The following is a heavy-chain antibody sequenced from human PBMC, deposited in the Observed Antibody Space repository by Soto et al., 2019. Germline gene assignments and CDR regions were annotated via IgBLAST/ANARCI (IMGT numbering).Heavy chain of an antibody. CDR1: GFTFGSYA. Sequence: QAGGSLRLSCVASGFTFGSYAMSWVRRAPGRGLEWVSTINDDGDLRYYADSVRGRFTISRDNPKNTLYLQLNNLRAEDTARYHCAKAFGDWYPFEKWGLGALVTVSS. J-gene: IGHJ4*02. D-gene: IGHD2-21*02. V-gene: IGHV3-23*01. CDR2: INDDGDLR. CDR3: AKAFGDWYPFEK.